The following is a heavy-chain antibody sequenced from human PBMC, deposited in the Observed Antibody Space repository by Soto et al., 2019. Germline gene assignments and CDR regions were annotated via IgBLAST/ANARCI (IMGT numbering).Heavy chain of an antibody. Sequence: PGGSLRLSCVASGFTFSSFPMHWVRQAPGKGLEWISYISGTSTTIYYADSVKGRFTISRDNAKNTLYLQMNSLRAEDTAVYYCARDLGYPPASEDYWGQGTLVTVSS. CDR3: ARDLGYPPASEDY. D-gene: IGHD3-16*01. V-gene: IGHV3-48*01. J-gene: IGHJ4*02. CDR2: ISGTSTTI. CDR1: GFTFSSFP.